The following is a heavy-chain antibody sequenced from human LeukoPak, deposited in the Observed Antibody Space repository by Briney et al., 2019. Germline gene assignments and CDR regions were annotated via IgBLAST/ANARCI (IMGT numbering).Heavy chain of an antibody. J-gene: IGHJ4*02. CDR1: GFTFSTYG. Sequence: GGSLRLSCAASGFTFSTYGMNWLRQAPGKGLEWVSSITSSSHYIYHADSVKGRFTISRDNAKNSLYLQMNSLRAEDTAMYYCATVRYPDYWGQGTLVTVSS. D-gene: IGHD3-16*02. CDR2: ITSSSHYI. CDR3: ATVRYPDY. V-gene: IGHV3-21*01.